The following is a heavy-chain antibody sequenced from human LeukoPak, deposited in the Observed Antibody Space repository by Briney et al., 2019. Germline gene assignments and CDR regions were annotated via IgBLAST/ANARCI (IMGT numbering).Heavy chain of an antibody. CDR1: GFTFSNAW. D-gene: IGHD2-2*01. CDR3: TTHTSSRSRRYYYYYMDV. Sequence: AGGSLRLSCAASGFTFSNAWMSWVRQAPGKGLEWVGRIKSKTDGGTTDYAAPVKGRFTISRDDSKNTLYLQMNSLKTEDTAVYYCTTHTSSRSRRYYYYYMDVWGKGTTVTVSS. CDR2: IKSKTDGGTT. V-gene: IGHV3-15*01. J-gene: IGHJ6*03.